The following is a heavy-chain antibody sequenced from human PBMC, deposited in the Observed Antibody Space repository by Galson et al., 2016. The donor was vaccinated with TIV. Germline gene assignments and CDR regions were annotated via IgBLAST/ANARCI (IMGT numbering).Heavy chain of an antibody. CDR3: ARGYGSDPDY. J-gene: IGHJ4*02. CDR2: INPKTGGT. V-gene: IGHV1-2*02. Sequence: SVKVSCKASGYTFSDYYLHWVRQAPEQGLEWMGWINPKTGGTIYAQKFQGRVTLTRDTTISTVYMDVSGLTYDDTAVYYCARGYGSDPDYWGQGTPVTVSS. CDR1: GYTFSDYY. D-gene: IGHD3-10*01.